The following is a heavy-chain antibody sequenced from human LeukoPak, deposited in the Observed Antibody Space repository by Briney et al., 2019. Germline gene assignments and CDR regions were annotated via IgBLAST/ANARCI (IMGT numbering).Heavy chain of an antibody. CDR1: GYSISSGYY. V-gene: IGHV4-38-2*01. D-gene: IGHD2-15*01. CDR3: AGRGCIPDYWYFDL. J-gene: IGHJ2*01. CDR2: IYHSGST. Sequence: SETLSLTCAVSGYSISSGYYWGWIRQPPGKGPELIGSIYHSGSTYYNPSLKSRVTISVDTSKNQFSLKLTSLTAEDTAVYYFAGRGCIPDYWYFDLWGRGTLVTVCS.